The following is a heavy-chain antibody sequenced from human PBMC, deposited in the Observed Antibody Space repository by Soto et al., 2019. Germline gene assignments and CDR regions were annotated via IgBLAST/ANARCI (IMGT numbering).Heavy chain of an antibody. J-gene: IGHJ1*01. CDR3: ATESINSSVYSRYCQH. CDR2: INPSGGST. V-gene: IGHV1-46*01. D-gene: IGHD3-22*01. CDR1: GYTFTHYH. Sequence: ASVKVSCKASGYTFTHYHVYWVRQAPGRGLEWLGMINPSGGSTTYAQNLQGRVTMTRDTSTNTVYMELSSLRSEDTAVYYCATESINSSVYSRYCQHWGKGALVTL.